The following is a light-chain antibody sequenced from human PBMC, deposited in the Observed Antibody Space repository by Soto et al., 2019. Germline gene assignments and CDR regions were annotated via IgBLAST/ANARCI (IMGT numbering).Light chain of an antibody. CDR3: QQYNKWPGT. CDR2: GAS. V-gene: IGKV3-15*01. J-gene: IGKJ1*01. CDR1: QSISED. Sequence: EILMTQFPGTLSVAPGERATLSCRASQSISEDLAWYQQRPGQAPRLLFYGASIRATDIPARFSGSGSGTEFTLTISSLQSEDFAVYFCQQYNKWPGTFGQGTKV.